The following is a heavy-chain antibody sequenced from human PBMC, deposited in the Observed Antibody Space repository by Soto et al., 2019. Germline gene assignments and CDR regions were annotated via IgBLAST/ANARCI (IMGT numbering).Heavy chain of an antibody. CDR2: IHSDGSRT. CDR3: VRTSLVVAAATREDY. V-gene: IGHV3-74*01. CDR1: GFTFRSYW. J-gene: IGHJ4*02. Sequence: EVQLVESGGGLVQPGGSLRLSCAASGFTFRSYWMHWVRQAPGKGLVWVSRIHSDGSRTSYADSVKGRFAISRDNAKNTLYLQMNSLRAEDTAVYYCVRTSLVVAAATREDYWGQGTLVTVSS. D-gene: IGHD2-15*01.